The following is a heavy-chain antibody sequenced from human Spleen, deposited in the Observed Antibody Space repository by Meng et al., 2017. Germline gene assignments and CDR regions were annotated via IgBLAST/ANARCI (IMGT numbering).Heavy chain of an antibody. V-gene: IGHV3-30*01. J-gene: IGHJ4*02. CDR3: ARDTDAYNTYYFDY. CDR1: GFTFSSYA. D-gene: IGHD5-24*01. Sequence: GESLKISCAASGFTFSSYAMHWVRQAPGKGLEWVAVISYDGSNKYYADSVKGLFTISRDNSKNTLYLQINGLRAEDTAVFYCARDTDAYNTYYFDYWGQGTLVTVSS. CDR2: ISYDGSNK.